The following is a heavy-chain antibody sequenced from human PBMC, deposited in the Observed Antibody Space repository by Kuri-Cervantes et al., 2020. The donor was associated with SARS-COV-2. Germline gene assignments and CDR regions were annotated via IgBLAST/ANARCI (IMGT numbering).Heavy chain of an antibody. V-gene: IGHV4-61*10. CDR2: IYTTGST. Sequence: SETLSLTCTVSGGSINSAYSYWTWIRQPAGKGLEYIGYIYTTGSTNYNPSLKSRVTISVDTSKNQFSLKLSSVTAADTAVYFCARRTNVGVVPVFDPWGQGTLVTVSS. D-gene: IGHD2-2*01. CDR3: ARRTNVGVVPVFDP. CDR1: GGSINSAYSY. J-gene: IGHJ5*02.